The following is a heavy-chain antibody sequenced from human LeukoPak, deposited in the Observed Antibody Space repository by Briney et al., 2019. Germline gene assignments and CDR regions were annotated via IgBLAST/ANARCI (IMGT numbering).Heavy chain of an antibody. Sequence: GGSLRLSCAASGFTFSTYTMNWVRQAPGKGLEWVSSISSIGSTIYYADSVKGRFTISRDNAKNSLYLQMNSLRVEDTAVYYCARDLGATIFDFDYWGQGTLGTVSS. CDR2: ISSIGSTI. CDR3: ARDLGATIFDFDY. V-gene: IGHV3-48*01. D-gene: IGHD1-26*01. J-gene: IGHJ4*02. CDR1: GFTFSTYT.